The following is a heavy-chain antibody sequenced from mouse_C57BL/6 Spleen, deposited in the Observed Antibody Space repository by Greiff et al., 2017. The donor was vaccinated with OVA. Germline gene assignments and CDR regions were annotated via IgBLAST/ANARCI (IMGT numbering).Heavy chain of an antibody. CDR2: IYPGSGNT. V-gene: IGHV1-76*01. Sequence: QVQLQQSGAELVRPGASVKLSCKASGYTFTDYYINWVKQRPGQGLEWIARIYPGSGNTYYNEKFKGKATLTAEKSSSTAYMQLSSLTSEDSAVYFCARHYYYGSSYFDYWGQGTTLTVSS. CDR3: ARHYYYGSSYFDY. D-gene: IGHD1-1*01. CDR1: GYTFTDYY. J-gene: IGHJ2*01.